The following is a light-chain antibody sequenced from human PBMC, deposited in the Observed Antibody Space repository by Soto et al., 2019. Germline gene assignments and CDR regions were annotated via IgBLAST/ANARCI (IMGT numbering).Light chain of an antibody. CDR3: QHYNSYSEA. CDR1: QTISSW. J-gene: IGKJ1*01. Sequence: DIQMTQSPSTLSGSVGDRVTITCRASQTISSWLAWYQQKPGNAPKLLIYKASTIKSGVPSRVNGSESGREFALTIISLQAEDFATDYCQHYNSYSEAFVQGTKVDI. V-gene: IGKV1-5*03. CDR2: KAS.